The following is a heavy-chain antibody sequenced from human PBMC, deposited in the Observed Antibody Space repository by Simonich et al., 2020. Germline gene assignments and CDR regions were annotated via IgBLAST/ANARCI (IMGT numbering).Heavy chain of an antibody. J-gene: IGHJ4*02. CDR3: ARDLGSSYYFDY. CDR2: ISYDGSNK. Sequence: GGGVVQPGRSLRLSCAAPGFTFSSYAMHWVRQAPGKGLEWVAVISYDGSNKYYADSVKGRFTISRDNSKNTLYLQMNSRRAEDTAVYYCARDLGSSYYFDYWGQGTLVTVSS. CDR1: GFTFSSYA. D-gene: IGHD6-6*01. V-gene: IGHV3-30*07.